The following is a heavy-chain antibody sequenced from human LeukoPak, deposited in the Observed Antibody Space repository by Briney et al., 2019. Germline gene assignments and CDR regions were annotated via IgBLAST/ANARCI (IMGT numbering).Heavy chain of an antibody. J-gene: IGHJ4*02. Sequence: GGSLRLSCAASGFTVSSNYMSWVRQAPGKGLEWVSVIYSGGSTYYADSVKGRFTISRDNAKNTLYLQMNSLRAEDTAVYYCARDGYSSGWYYFDYWGQGTLLTVSS. CDR2: IYSGGST. V-gene: IGHV3-66*01. CDR1: GFTVSSNY. D-gene: IGHD6-19*01. CDR3: ARDGYSSGWYYFDY.